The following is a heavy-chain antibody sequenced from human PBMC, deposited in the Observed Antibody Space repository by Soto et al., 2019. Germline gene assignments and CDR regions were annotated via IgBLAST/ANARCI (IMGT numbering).Heavy chain of an antibody. J-gene: IGHJ6*02. Sequence: SVKVSCKASGGTFSSYAISWVRQAPGQGLEWMGGIIPIFGTANYAQKFQGRVTITADESTSTAYMELSSLRSEDTAVYYCASRSEPAASPIYYYGMDVWGQGXTVTVYS. CDR1: GGTFSSYA. CDR3: ASRSEPAASPIYYYGMDV. D-gene: IGHD2-2*01. CDR2: IIPIFGTA. V-gene: IGHV1-69*13.